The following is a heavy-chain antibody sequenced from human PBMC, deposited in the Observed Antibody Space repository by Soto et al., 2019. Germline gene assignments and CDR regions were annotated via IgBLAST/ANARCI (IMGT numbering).Heavy chain of an antibody. D-gene: IGHD3-10*01. CDR2: IYTNGDT. V-gene: IGHV4-4*07. J-gene: IGHJ4*02. CDR1: GGSIISYY. CDR3: ARDYYGSGSRFDY. Sequence: SETLSLTCTVSGGSIISYYWSWIRQPAGKGLEWIGRIYTNGDTNYNPSLKSRVTMSVDTSKNQFSLNLSSVTAADTAAYYCARDYYGSGSRFDYWRQGTQVTVSS.